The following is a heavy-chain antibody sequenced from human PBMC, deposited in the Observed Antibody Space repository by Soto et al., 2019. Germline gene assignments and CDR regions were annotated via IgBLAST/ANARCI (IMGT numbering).Heavy chain of an antibody. D-gene: IGHD4-17*01. CDR1: GFTFRRDG. CDR2: ITDNGGST. V-gene: IGHV3-23*01. CDR3: ATERATTTAFDY. J-gene: IGHJ4*02. Sequence: QPGGSLRLSCAASGFTFRRDGMSWVRQAPGKGLEWVSLITDNGGSTYYADSVKGRFTISRDNTKNTLFLQMNSLRAEDTAVYYCATERATTTAFDYWGQGALVTVSS.